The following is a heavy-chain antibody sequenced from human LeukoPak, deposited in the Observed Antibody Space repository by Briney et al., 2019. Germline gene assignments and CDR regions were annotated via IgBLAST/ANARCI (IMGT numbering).Heavy chain of an antibody. CDR3: TRGGSFGSFDS. CDR2: TRQDGGEK. V-gene: IGHV3-7*04. Sequence: EGSLRLSCAASGFTFSSYSMNWVRQAPGKGLEWVANTRQDGGEKFYVDSVKGRFTISRDNAQNSLDLQMNSLRAEDTAVYHCTRGGSFGSFDSWGQGTLVTVSS. CDR1: GFTFSSYS. J-gene: IGHJ4*02. D-gene: IGHD2-15*01.